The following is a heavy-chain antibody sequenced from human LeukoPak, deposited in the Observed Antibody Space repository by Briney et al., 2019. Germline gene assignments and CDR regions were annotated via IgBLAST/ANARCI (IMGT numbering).Heavy chain of an antibody. CDR2: IYYSGST. V-gene: IGHV4-31*03. J-gene: IGHJ4*02. D-gene: IGHD4-17*01. CDR3: ARDLGGGGDYDY. Sequence: TLSLTCTVSGGSISSGGYYWSWIRQHPGKGLEWIGYIYYSGSTYYNPSLKSRVTISVDTSKNQFSLKLSSVTAADTAVYYCARDLGGGGDYDYWGQGTLVTVSS. CDR1: GGSISSGGYY.